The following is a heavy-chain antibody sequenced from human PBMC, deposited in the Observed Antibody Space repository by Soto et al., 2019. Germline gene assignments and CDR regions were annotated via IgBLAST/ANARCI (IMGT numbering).Heavy chain of an antibody. CDR2: IYYSGST. CDR1: GGPISSYY. CDR3: ARSNSYDFWSGYYNPIFDY. V-gene: IGHV4-59*01. D-gene: IGHD3-3*01. Sequence: SETLSLTCTVSGGPISSYYWSWIRQPPGKGLEWIGYIYYSGSTNYNPSLKSRVTISVDTSKNQFSLKLSSVTAADTAVYYCARSNSYDFWSGYYNPIFDYWGQGTLVTVSS. J-gene: IGHJ4*02.